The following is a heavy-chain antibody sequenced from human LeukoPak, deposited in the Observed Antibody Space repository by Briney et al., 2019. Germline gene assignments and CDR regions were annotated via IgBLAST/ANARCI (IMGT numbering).Heavy chain of an antibody. V-gene: IGHV4-59*05. CDR1: GFIFSSYSMN. Sequence: GSLRLSCAASGFIFSSYSMNWVRQAPGKGLEWIGSIYYSGSTYYNPSLKSRVTISVDTSKNQFSLKLSSVTAADTAVYYCAREYDILTGYYKYNWFDPWGQGTLVTVSS. D-gene: IGHD3-9*01. J-gene: IGHJ5*02. CDR3: AREYDILTGYYKYNWFDP. CDR2: IYYSGST.